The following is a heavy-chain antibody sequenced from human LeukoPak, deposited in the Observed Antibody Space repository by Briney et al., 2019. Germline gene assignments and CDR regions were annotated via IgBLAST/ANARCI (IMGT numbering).Heavy chain of an antibody. CDR2: MYYSGYT. CDR1: GGFIRSGDHY. J-gene: IGHJ4*02. V-gene: IGHV4-30-4*01. CDR3: GRLPEEAEVVDS. Sequence: SQTLSLICTVSGGFIRSGDHYWGWVRRPPGEGLEWIGHMYYSGYTYYNPSLKSRVTISVDTSKNQFSLKVTSVTAADTAVYYCGRLPEEAEVVDSWGQGTLVTVSS. D-gene: IGHD1-14*01.